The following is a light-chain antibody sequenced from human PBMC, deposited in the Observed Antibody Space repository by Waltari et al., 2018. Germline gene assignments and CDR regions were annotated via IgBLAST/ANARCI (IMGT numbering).Light chain of an antibody. CDR1: SPNIGAGYD. V-gene: IGLV1-40*01. J-gene: IGLJ2*01. CDR3: QSYDSSLSGHVV. CDR2: GNS. Sequence: QSVLTQPPSVSGAPGQRVTISCPGSSPNIGAGYDVHWYQQLPGTAPKLLIYGNSTRPSGVPDRFAGSKSGTSASLAITGLQAEDEADYYCQSYDSSLSGHVVFGGGTKLTVL.